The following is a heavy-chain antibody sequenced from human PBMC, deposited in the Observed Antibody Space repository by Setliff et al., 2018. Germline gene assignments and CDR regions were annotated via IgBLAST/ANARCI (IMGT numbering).Heavy chain of an antibody. D-gene: IGHD3-22*01. CDR2: ITHSGST. Sequence: SETLSLTCTVSGDSMTGNHWSWIRQSPGKGLEWIGYITHSGSTKYNPPLKSRVAITIVASKKQFSLELSSVTAADTAVYYCARLKYYNSGTYWGNWDYYSNMDVWGKGTTVTVSS. CDR3: ARLKYYNSGTYWGNWDYYSNMDV. J-gene: IGHJ6*03. V-gene: IGHV4-59*01. CDR1: GDSMTGNH.